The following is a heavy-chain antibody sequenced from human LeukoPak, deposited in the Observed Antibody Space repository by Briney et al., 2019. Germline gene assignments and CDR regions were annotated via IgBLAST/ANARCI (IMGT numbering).Heavy chain of an antibody. Sequence: SGTLSLTCAVSGGSISSSNWWSWVRQPPGKGLEWIGEIYHSGSTNYNPSLKSRVTISVDKSKNQFSLKLSSVTAADTAVYYCVRGWESFDFWSGYVFDYWGQGTLVTVSS. J-gene: IGHJ4*02. V-gene: IGHV4-4*02. D-gene: IGHD3-3*01. CDR2: IYHSGST. CDR3: VRGWESFDFWSGYVFDY. CDR1: GGSISSSNW.